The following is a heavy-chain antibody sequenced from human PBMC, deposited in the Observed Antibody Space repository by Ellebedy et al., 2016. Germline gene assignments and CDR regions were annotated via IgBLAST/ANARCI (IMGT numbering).Heavy chain of an antibody. J-gene: IGHJ4*02. CDR3: ARVKVTNCGGDCYIDDDEEGRYYFDY. D-gene: IGHD2-21*02. V-gene: IGHV4-4*02. Sequence: SETLSLTCAVSGGSISSSNWWGWVRQPPGKGLEWIGEIYHSGSTNYNPSLKSRVTISVDKSKNQFSLKLSSVTAADTAVYYCARVKVTNCGGDCYIDDDEEGRYYFDYWGQGTLVTVSS. CDR2: IYHSGST. CDR1: GGSISSSNW.